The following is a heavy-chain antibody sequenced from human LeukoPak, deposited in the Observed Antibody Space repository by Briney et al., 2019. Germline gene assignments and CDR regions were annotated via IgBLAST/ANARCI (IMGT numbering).Heavy chain of an antibody. Sequence: GGSLRLSCTASGFTFGDYAMSWFRQAPGKGLEWVGFIRSKAYGGTTEYAASVKGRFTISRDDSKSIAYLQMNSLKTEDTAVYYRTRDPDKYGTATRGFDYWGQGTLVTVSS. CDR2: IRSKAYGGTT. J-gene: IGHJ4*02. CDR1: GFTFGDYA. CDR3: TRDPDKYGTATRGFDY. V-gene: IGHV3-49*03. D-gene: IGHD5-12*01.